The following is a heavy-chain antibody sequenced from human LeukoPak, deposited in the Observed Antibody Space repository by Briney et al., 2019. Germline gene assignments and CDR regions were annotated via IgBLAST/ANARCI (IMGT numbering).Heavy chain of an antibody. J-gene: IGHJ6*03. D-gene: IGHD3-22*01. CDR1: GGSISSYY. V-gene: IGHV4-59*01. CDR3: ARDHYDSSGYLHYFYYMDV. Sequence: ASETLSLTCTVSGGSISSYYWSWIRQPPGKGLEWIGYIYYSGSTSYNPSLKSRVTISVDTSKNRFSLKLSSVTAADTAVYYCARDHYDSSGYLHYFYYMDVWGKGTTVTVSS. CDR2: IYYSGST.